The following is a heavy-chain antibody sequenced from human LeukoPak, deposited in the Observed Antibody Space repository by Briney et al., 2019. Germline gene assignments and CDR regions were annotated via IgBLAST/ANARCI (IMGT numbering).Heavy chain of an antibody. D-gene: IGHD1-26*01. J-gene: IGHJ4*02. CDR3: ARQVGEEGAWNSFFDY. Sequence: SETLSLTCTVSGGSISSYYWSRIRQPPGKGLEWIGYIYYSGSTNYNPSLKSRVTISVDTSKNQFSLKLSSVTAADTAVYYCARQVGEEGAWNSFFDYWGQGTLVTVSS. CDR2: IYYSGST. V-gene: IGHV4-59*08. CDR1: GGSISSYY.